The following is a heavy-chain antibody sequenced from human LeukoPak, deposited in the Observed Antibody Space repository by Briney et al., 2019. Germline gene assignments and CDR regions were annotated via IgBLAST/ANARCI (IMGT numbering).Heavy chain of an antibody. CDR3: ARECPTGYYYDSSGYYVDAFDI. J-gene: IGHJ3*02. CDR2: IYTSGST. Sequence: PSETLSLTCTVSGGSISSYYWSWIRQPAGKGLEWIGRIYTSGSTNYNPSLKSRVTMSVDTSKNQFSLKLSSVTAADTAVYYCARECPTGYYYDSSGYYVDAFDIWGQGTMVTVSS. D-gene: IGHD3-22*01. CDR1: GGSISSYY. V-gene: IGHV4-4*07.